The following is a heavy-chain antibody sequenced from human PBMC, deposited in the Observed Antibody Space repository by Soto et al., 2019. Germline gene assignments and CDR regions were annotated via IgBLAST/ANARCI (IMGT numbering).Heavy chain of an antibody. CDR3: ARGPSHGAFDI. J-gene: IGHJ3*02. V-gene: IGHV3-30*04. CDR2: VVPDERNA. Sequence: QVQLVESGGDVVQPGRSLRLSCAASGSTFSSYDIHWVRQAPGKGLEWAAHVVPDERNAFYADSVKGRFTISRDNAKNTVSLQMNSLRAEDTAVYFCARGPSHGAFDIWGQGTMVTVSS. CDR1: GSTFSSYD.